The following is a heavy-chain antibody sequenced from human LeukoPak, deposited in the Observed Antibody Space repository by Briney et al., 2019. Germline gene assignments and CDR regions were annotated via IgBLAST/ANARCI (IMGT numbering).Heavy chain of an antibody. J-gene: IGHJ5*02. CDR3: AREENSIAAAGTSWFDP. D-gene: IGHD6-13*01. CDR2: ISSSSSYI. CDR1: GFTFSSYS. Sequence: PGGSLRLSCAASGFTFSSYSMNWVRQAPGKGLEWVSSISSSSSYIYYADSVKGRFTISRDNAKNSLYLQMNSLRAEDTAVYYCAREENSIAAAGTSWFDPWGQGTLVTVSS. V-gene: IGHV3-21*01.